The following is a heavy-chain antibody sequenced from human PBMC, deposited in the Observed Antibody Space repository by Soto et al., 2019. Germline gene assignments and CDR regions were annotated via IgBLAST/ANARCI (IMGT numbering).Heavy chain of an antibody. CDR2: ISGSGGST. Sequence: GGSLRLSCAASGFTFSSYAMSWVRQAPGKGLEWVSAISGSGGSTYYADSVKGRFTISRDNSKNPLYLQMNSLRAEDTAVYYCAKQLGNITMFSPLDYWGQGTLVTVSS. V-gene: IGHV3-23*01. D-gene: IGHD3-10*02. J-gene: IGHJ4*02. CDR1: GFTFSSYA. CDR3: AKQLGNITMFSPLDY.